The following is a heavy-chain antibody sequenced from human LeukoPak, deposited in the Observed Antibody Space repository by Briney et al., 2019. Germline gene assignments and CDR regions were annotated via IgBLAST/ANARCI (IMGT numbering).Heavy chain of an antibody. CDR3: ARIRCGHSGSVCYNH. J-gene: IGHJ4*02. V-gene: IGHV4-34*01. CDR1: GVSINDYY. CDR2: ISHTEGT. Sequence: RPSETLSLTCGAFGVSINDYYWSWIRQSPGKGLEWIGEISHTEGTRYNPSLESRVTMSVGTSENPLSLKLIFVTAADTAVYYCARIRCGHSGSVCYNHWGLGTLVTVSS. D-gene: IGHD3-9*01.